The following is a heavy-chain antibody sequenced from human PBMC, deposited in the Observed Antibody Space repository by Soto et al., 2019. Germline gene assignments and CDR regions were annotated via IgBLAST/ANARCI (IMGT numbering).Heavy chain of an antibody. D-gene: IGHD2-2*01. Sequence: QVQLQQWGAGLLKPSETLSLTCAVYGGSFSGYYWSWIRQPPGKGLEWLGEINHSGSTNYNPSLKSRVTISGETSKNQFSLKLSSVTAADTAVYYCARVGNIVVVPAASLRYWFDPWGQGTLVTVSS. CDR2: INHSGST. V-gene: IGHV4-34*01. CDR1: GGSFSGYY. CDR3: ARVGNIVVVPAASLRYWFDP. J-gene: IGHJ5*02.